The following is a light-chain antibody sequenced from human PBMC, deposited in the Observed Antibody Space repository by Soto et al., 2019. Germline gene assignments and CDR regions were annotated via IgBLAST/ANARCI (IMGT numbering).Light chain of an antibody. CDR2: GAS. Sequence: EIVLTQSPGTLSLSQGERATLSCRASQSVSSSYSAWYQQKPGQAPRLLMYGASSRATGIPDRFSGSGSGTDFTLTISKLEPEDFAVYYCQQYGSSPPTFGQGTKMEIK. CDR1: QSVSSSY. CDR3: QQYGSSPPT. V-gene: IGKV3-20*01. J-gene: IGKJ1*01.